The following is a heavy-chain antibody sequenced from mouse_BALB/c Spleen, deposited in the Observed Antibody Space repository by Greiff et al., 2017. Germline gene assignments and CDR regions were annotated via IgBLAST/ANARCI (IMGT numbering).Heavy chain of an antibody. CDR3: ARSTTMITIAMDY. J-gene: IGHJ4*01. CDR2: INPYYGST. D-gene: IGHD2-4*01. Sequence: VQLQQTGPELVKPGASVKISCKASGYSFTDYNMLWVKQSHGKSLEWIGNINPYYGSTSYNLKFKGKATLTVDKSSSTAYMQLNSLTSEDSAVYYCARSTTMITIAMDYWGQGTSVTVSS. CDR1: GYSFTDYN. V-gene: IGHV1-39*01.